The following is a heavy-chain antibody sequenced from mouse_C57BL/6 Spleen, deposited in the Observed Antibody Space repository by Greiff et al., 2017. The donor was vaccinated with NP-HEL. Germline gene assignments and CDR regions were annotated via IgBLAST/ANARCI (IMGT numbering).Heavy chain of an antibody. Sequence: VQLQQSGAELVMSGASVKISCKASGYASSSYWMNWVEQRPGKGLEWYGQIYPGDGDTNYNGKFKGQATLTADKSSSTAYMQLSSLTSEDSAVYFCARYRDFGYWGQGNTLTVYS. J-gene: IGHJ2*01. CDR2: IYPGDGDT. CDR1: GYASSSYW. D-gene: IGHD3-1*01. V-gene: IGHV1-80*01. CDR3: ARYRDFGY.